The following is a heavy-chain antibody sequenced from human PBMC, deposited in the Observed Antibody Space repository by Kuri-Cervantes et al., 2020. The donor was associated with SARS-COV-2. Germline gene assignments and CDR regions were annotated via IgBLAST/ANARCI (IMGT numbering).Heavy chain of an antibody. Sequence: GESLKISCAASGFTFRNAWMNWVRQAPGKGLEWVGHIKNKIDGGATDYAAPVKGRFTISRDDSKNTLYLQMNTLRVDDTAVYYCARDARGIFGVAYNYWGQGTLVTVSS. CDR1: GFTFRNAW. CDR2: IKNKIDGGAT. V-gene: IGHV3-15*07. D-gene: IGHD3-3*01. CDR3: ARDARGIFGVAYNY. J-gene: IGHJ4*02.